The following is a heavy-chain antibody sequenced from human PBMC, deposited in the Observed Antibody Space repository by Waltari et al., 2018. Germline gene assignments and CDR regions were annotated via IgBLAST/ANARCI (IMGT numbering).Heavy chain of an antibody. CDR3: TKDLTHTNYEGFAN. CDR1: GSSYGAFA. Sequence: EVQLVESWGALVQPGRSLRLSCATSGSSYGAFALHWVRQVPGKGLDVVAGITWNGGKVDYAGSVKGRFTISRDNAKNLLFLQMNSLRPEDTALYYCTKDLTHTNYEGFANWGLGTLVTVSS. CDR2: ITWNGGKV. V-gene: IGHV3-9*01. J-gene: IGHJ4*02. D-gene: IGHD3-16*01.